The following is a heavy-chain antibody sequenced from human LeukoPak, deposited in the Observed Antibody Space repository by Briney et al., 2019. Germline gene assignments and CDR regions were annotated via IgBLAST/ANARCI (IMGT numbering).Heavy chain of an antibody. D-gene: IGHD3-10*01. V-gene: IGHV3-23*01. CDR2: ISSSGGST. CDR1: GFTFSSYA. J-gene: IGHJ4*02. Sequence: GGSLRLSCAASGFTFSSYAMTWVRQAPGKGLEWVTSISSSGGSTYYADSVKGRFTISRDNSKNTLYLQMNSLRAEDTAVYYCVQPTNYFDSGSPPFDYGGQGTLVTVSS. CDR3: VQPTNYFDSGSPPFDY.